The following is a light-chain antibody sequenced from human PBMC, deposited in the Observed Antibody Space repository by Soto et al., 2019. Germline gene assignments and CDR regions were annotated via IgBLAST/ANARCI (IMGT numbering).Light chain of an antibody. J-gene: IGLJ1*01. V-gene: IGLV1-40*01. CDR3: QSYDSSLSRYV. CDR2: GNS. Sequence: SILEERPAVSGGRCQSATFPCHRSSSNIGAGYDVHWYQQLPGTAPKLLIYGNSNRPSGVPDRFSGSKSGTSASLAITGLRAEDEADYYCQSYDSSLSRYVFGTGTKVTVL. CDR1: SSNIGAGYD.